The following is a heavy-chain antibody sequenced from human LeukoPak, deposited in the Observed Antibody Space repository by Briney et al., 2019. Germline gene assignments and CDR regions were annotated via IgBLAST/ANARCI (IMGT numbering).Heavy chain of an antibody. J-gene: IGHJ4*02. CDR1: GYTLTELS. CDR3: ATVTSFYIDY. V-gene: IGHV1-24*01. Sequence: VASVKVSCKVSGYTLTELSMHWVRQAPGKGLEWMGGFDPEDGETIYAQKFQGRVTMTEDTSTGTAYMELSSLRSEDTAVYYCATVTSFYIDYWGQGTLVTVSS. D-gene: IGHD2-2*01. CDR2: FDPEDGET.